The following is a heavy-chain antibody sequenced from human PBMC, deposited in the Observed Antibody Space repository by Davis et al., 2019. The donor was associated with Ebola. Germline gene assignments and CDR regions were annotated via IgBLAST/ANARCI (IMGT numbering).Heavy chain of an antibody. Sequence: PGGSLRLSCAASGFTFSSYAMSWVRQAPGKGLEWVSGISGSGGNTYYADSVKGRFTISRDNSNNTLNLHMNSLRAEDTALYYCAKVRLAVARQYYFADWGQGTLVTVSS. CDR2: ISGSGGNT. J-gene: IGHJ4*02. D-gene: IGHD6-19*01. V-gene: IGHV3-23*01. CDR1: GFTFSSYA. CDR3: AKVRLAVARQYYFAD.